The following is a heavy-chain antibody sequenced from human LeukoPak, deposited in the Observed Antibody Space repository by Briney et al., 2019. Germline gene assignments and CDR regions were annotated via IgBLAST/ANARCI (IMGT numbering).Heavy chain of an antibody. CDR2: IYYSGIT. Sequence: PSETLSLTCTVSVGSISSSSYYWGWIRQPPGKGLEWIGSIYYSGITYYNPYLKSRVTMSVDTSKTQFSLKLSSVTAADTAVYYCASRNMITFGGVIPAAFDIWGQGTMVPVSS. CDR1: VGSISSSSYY. D-gene: IGHD3-16*02. J-gene: IGHJ3*02. V-gene: IGHV4-39*01. CDR3: ASRNMITFGGVIPAAFDI.